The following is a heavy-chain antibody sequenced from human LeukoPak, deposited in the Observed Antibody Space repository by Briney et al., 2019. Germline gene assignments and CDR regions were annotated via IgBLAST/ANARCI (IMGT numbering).Heavy chain of an antibody. CDR3: ARERSDYYRW. CDR2: IYSGGST. J-gene: IGHJ4*02. CDR1: GFTVSSNY. Sequence: GGSLRLSCAASGFTVSSNYMSWVRQAPGKGLEWVSVIYSGGSTYYADSVKGRFTIYRHNSKNTLYLQMNSLRAEDTAVYYCARERSDYYRWWGQGTLVTVSS. D-gene: IGHD3-22*01. V-gene: IGHV3-53*04.